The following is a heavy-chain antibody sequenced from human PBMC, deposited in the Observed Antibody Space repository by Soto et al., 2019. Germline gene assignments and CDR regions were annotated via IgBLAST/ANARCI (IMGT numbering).Heavy chain of an antibody. V-gene: IGHV1-18*01. D-gene: IGHD6-6*01. CDR2: ISAYNGNT. CDR1: GYTFTSYG. CDR3: ASPYSSSSGFDY. J-gene: IGHJ4*02. Sequence: ASVKVSCKASGYTFTSYGISWVRQAPGQGLEWTGWISAYNGNTNYAQKLQGRVTITADESTSTAYMELSSLRSEDTAVYYCASPYSSSSGFDYWGQGTLVTVSS.